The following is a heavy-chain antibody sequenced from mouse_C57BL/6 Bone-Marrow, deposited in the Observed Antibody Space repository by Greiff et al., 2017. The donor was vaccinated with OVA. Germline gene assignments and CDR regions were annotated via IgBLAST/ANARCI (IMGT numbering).Heavy chain of an antibody. CDR2: ISSGGSYT. D-gene: IGHD5-1-1*01. CDR1: GFTFSSYG. CDR3: ARWVYQRAY. J-gene: IGHJ3*01. V-gene: IGHV5-6*01. Sequence: EVQGVESGGDLVKPGGSLKLSCAASGFTFSSYGMSWVRQTPDKRLEWVATISSGGSYTYYPDSVKGRFTISRDNAKNTLYLQMSSLKSEDTAMYYCARWVYQRAYWGQGTLVTVSA.